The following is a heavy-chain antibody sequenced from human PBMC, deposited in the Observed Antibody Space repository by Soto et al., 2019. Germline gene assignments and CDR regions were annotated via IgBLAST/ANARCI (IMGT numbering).Heavy chain of an antibody. V-gene: IGHV3-74*01. CDR1: GFTLGNYW. J-gene: IGHJ4*02. CDR3: ARGGLEPFDY. D-gene: IGHD1-1*01. CDR2: INDYGTTI. Sequence: EVHLVESGGGLVQSGGSLRLFCAASGFTLGNYWMHWVRQAPGKGLVWVSRINDYGTTINYAESVEGRFIISRDDAKSEVYLQMNNLRAEDSAVYYCARGGLEPFDYWGQGALVTVSS.